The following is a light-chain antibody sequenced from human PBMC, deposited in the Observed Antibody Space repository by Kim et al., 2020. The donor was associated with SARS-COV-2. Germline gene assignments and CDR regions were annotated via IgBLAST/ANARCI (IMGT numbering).Light chain of an antibody. V-gene: IGLV3-21*04. J-gene: IGLJ2*01. CDR2: YES. CDR1: NIGSKS. Sequence: SYELTQPPSVSVATGKTARITCGGNNIGSKSVHWYQQKPGQAPVLVIYYESDRPTGIPERFSGSNSGNTATLTFSRVEAGDEADYYCQVWDSSSDHVVFCGGTQLTVL. CDR3: QVWDSSSDHVV.